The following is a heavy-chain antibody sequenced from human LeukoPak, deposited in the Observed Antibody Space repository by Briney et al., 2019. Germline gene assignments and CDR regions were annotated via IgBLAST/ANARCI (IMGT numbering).Heavy chain of an antibody. CDR2: IYYSGST. V-gene: IGHV4-59*12. CDR3: ARASSGSLFDY. CDR1: GGSISSYY. Sequence: PSETLSLTCTVSGGSISSYYWSWIRQPPGKGLEWIGYIYYSGSTNYNPSLKSRVTMSVDTSKNQFSLKLSSVTAADTAVYYCARASSGSLFDYWGQGTLVTVSS. J-gene: IGHJ4*02. D-gene: IGHD1-26*01.